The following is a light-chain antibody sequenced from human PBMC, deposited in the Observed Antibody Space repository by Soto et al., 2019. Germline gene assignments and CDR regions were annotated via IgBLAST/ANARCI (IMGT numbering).Light chain of an antibody. J-gene: IGLJ1*01. Sequence: QSALTQPASVSGSPGQSITISCTGTSSDVGSYNLDSWYQQHPGKAPKLMIYEGSKRPSGVSIRFSGSKSGDTASLTISGLQAEDEADYYCCSYARSTTYYVFGTGTKLTVL. V-gene: IGLV2-23*01. CDR1: SSDVGSYNL. CDR2: EGS. CDR3: CSYARSTTYYV.